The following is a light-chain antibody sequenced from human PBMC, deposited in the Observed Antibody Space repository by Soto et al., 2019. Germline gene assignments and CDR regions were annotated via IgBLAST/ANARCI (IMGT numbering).Light chain of an antibody. Sequence: SYELTQPRSVSVAPGKTARITCGGNNIGTTSVHWYQQKPGQAPVLVVYDDSDRPSGIPERFSGSNSGNTATLTISRVEAGDEADYYCQLWDSSTDHVIFGGGNKLTVL. CDR3: QLWDSSTDHVI. V-gene: IGLV3-21*03. J-gene: IGLJ2*01. CDR1: NIGTTS. CDR2: DDS.